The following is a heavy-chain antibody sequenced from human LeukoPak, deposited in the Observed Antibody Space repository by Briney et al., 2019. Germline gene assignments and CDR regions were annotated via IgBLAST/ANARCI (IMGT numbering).Heavy chain of an antibody. J-gene: IGHJ5*02. V-gene: IGHV4-59*01. D-gene: IGHD2-15*01. CDR2: IYYSGST. CDR3: ARDLAVAATPSNWFDP. Sequence: SETLSLTCTVSGGFISSYYWSWIRQPPGKGLEWIWYIYYSGSTNYNPSLKSRVTISVDTSKNQFSLKLSSVTAADTAVYYCARDLAVAATPSNWFDPWGQGTLVTVSS. CDR1: GGFISSYY.